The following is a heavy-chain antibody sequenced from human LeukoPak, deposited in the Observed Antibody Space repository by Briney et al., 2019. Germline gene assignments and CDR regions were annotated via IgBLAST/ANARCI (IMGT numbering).Heavy chain of an antibody. V-gene: IGHV3-7*01. CDR2: INQDGSEK. CDR1: GFTFSNYW. J-gene: IGHJ4*02. Sequence: GGSLRLSCAASGFTFSNYWMSWVRQAPGKGLEWVANINQDGSEKYYADSVKGRFTISRDNAKNSLYLQMNSLRAEDTAVYHCARGSGDLDYWGQGTLVTVSS. D-gene: IGHD4-17*01. CDR3: ARGSGDLDY.